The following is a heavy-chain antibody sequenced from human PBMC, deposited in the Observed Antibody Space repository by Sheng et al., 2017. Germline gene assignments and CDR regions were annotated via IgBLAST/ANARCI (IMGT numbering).Heavy chain of an antibody. Sequence: QVQLVQSGAEVKKPGSSVKVSCKASGGTFSSYAISWVRQAPGQGLEWMGGIIPILGIANYAQKFQGRVTITADKSTSTAYMELSSLRSEDTAVYYCARDQGRIAAAGTPLPWFDPWGRGNPGHRLL. D-gene: IGHD6-13*01. J-gene: IGHJ5*02. CDR3: ARDQGRIAAAGTPLPWFDP. CDR2: IIPILGIA. CDR1: GGTFSSYA. V-gene: IGHV1-69*04.